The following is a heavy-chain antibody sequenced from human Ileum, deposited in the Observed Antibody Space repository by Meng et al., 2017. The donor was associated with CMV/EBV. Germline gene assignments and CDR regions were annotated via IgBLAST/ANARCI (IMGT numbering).Heavy chain of an antibody. CDR2: INPTSGGT. CDR3: ARPYTSGWSNWFDP. V-gene: IGHV1-2*02. Sequence: LVLSEAEVKTPGASLQGLCKASGYTFNAYHVHWVRQAPGQGLEWMRWINPTSGGTKYAQKFRGRVTLTRDTSISTVYMDLTTITSDDTAVYYCARPYTSGWSNWFDPWGQGTLVTVSS. D-gene: IGHD6-19*01. J-gene: IGHJ5*02. CDR1: GYTFNAYH.